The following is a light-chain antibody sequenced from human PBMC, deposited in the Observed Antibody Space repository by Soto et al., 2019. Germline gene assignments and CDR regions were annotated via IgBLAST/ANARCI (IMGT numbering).Light chain of an antibody. J-gene: IGLJ7*01. CDR2: LISEGSH. CDR1: SGHSSYG. Sequence: QPVLTQAPSASASLGASVKLTCTLSSGHSSYGIAWHRQQQEKGHRSLMKLISEGSHSKGYGIPDRFSDSSSGAERHLTISSLQSDEDADYFCQTWGTGMHVFGGGTQLTVL. CDR3: QTWGTGMHV. V-gene: IGLV4-69*01.